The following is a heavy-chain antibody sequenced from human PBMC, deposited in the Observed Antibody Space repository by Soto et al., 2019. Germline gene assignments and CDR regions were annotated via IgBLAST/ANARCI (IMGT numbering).Heavy chain of an antibody. CDR3: ARVPLGHKGSDILTGYYFDY. D-gene: IGHD3-9*01. CDR1: GYTFTSYG. CDR2: ISAYNGNT. V-gene: IGHV1-18*01. J-gene: IGHJ4*02. Sequence: ASVKVSCKASGYTFTSYGISWVRQAPGQGLEWMGWISAYNGNTNYAQKLQGRVTMTTDTSTSTAYMELRSLRSDDTAVYYCARVPLGHKGSDILTGYYFDYWGQGTLVTVSS.